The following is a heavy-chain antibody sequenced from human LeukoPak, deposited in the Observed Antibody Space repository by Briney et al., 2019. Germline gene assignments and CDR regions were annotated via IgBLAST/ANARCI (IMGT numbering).Heavy chain of an antibody. Sequence: GGSLRLSCVVSGFTFNTYAMNWVRQAPGKGLEWVSYISSSSSTIYYADSVKGRFTISRDNAKNSLYLQMNSLRAEDTAVYYCARGVGATTSTPGDYWGQGTLVTVSS. CDR1: GFTFNTYA. J-gene: IGHJ4*02. CDR2: ISSSSSTI. V-gene: IGHV3-48*01. CDR3: ARGVGATTSTPGDY. D-gene: IGHD1-26*01.